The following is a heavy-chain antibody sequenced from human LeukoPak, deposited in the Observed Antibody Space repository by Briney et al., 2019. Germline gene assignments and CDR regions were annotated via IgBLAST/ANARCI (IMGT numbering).Heavy chain of an antibody. CDR1: GFTFRRSW. CDR3: TKSLDY. J-gene: IGHJ4*02. Sequence: GGSLRLSCVASGFTFRRSWMDWVRQVPGKGLEWVATIKEDGSERYYVDSAKGRFTISRDNTKNSLYLQMDSLRVEDTAIYYCTKSLDYWGQGSLVTVSS. V-gene: IGHV3-7*01. CDR2: IKEDGSER.